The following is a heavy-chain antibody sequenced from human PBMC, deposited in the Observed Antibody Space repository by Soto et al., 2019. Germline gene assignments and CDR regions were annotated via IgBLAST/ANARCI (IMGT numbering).Heavy chain of an antibody. V-gene: IGHV4-39*01. Sequence: AETLSLTCTVSYVSISVSNVFWVWLRQPPGKGLEWIGNIDYSGTAYFNPSLGTRVTFPVDTSKNQFSLTLYSVTAADTAVYYCARTTGSHLDFWGQGILVTVSS. CDR1: YVSISVSNVF. D-gene: IGHD4-4*01. CDR2: IDYSGTA. J-gene: IGHJ4*02. CDR3: ARTTGSHLDF.